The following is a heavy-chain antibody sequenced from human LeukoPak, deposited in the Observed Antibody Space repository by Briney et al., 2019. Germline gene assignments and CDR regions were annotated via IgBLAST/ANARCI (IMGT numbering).Heavy chain of an antibody. Sequence: PGGSLRLSCAASGFTFSSYWMSWVRQAPGKGLEWVANIKQDGSEKYYVDSVKGRFTISRDNAKNSLYLQMNSPRAEDTAVYYCARMQRITIFGVVITPFDYWGQGTLVTVSS. V-gene: IGHV3-7*01. CDR3: ARMQRITIFGVVITPFDY. J-gene: IGHJ4*02. CDR2: IKQDGSEK. CDR1: GFTFSSYW. D-gene: IGHD3-3*01.